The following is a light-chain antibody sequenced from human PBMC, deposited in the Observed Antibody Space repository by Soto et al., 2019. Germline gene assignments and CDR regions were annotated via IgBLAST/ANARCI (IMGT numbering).Light chain of an antibody. V-gene: IGKV3-20*01. J-gene: IGKJ1*01. CDR3: QYYGTSPA. CDR1: QSFSVNY. Sequence: EIVLTQSPDTLSLSPGERATLSCRASQSFSVNYFAWFQQKPGQAPRLLIYGASNRATGIPHRFSGSGSGTDFPLTISRLEPEDFAMYHCQYYGTSPAFGQGTKVEIK. CDR2: GAS.